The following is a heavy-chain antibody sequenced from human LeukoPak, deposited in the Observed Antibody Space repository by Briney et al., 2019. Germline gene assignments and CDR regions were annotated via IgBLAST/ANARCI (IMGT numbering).Heavy chain of an antibody. V-gene: IGHV3-9*01. CDR1: GFTFDDYA. CDR2: ISRSSGRI. Sequence: GGSLRLSCAASGFTFDDYAMHWVRQAPGKGLEWVPGISRSSGRIGYADSVKGRFTISRDNAKNSLYLQMNSLRAEDTALYYCAKDIGTTVTTSGAFDIWGQGTMVTVSS. D-gene: IGHD4-17*01. CDR3: AKDIGTTVTTSGAFDI. J-gene: IGHJ3*02.